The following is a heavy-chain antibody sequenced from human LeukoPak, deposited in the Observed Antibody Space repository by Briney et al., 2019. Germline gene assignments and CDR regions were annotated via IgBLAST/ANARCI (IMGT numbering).Heavy chain of an antibody. Sequence: GGPLRLSCAASGFTFDDYAMHWVRQAPGKGLEWVSGISWNSGSIGYADSVKGRFTISRDNAKNSLYLQMNSLRAEDTALYYCAKPGYCSGGSCSYFDYWGQGTLVTVSS. CDR2: ISWNSGSI. CDR3: AKPGYCSGGSCSYFDY. J-gene: IGHJ4*02. V-gene: IGHV3-9*01. D-gene: IGHD2-15*01. CDR1: GFTFDDYA.